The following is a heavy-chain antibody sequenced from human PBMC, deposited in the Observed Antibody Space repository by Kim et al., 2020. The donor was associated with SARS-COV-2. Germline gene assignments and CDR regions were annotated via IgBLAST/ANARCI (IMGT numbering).Heavy chain of an antibody. CDR1: GFTFSSYA. Sequence: GGSLRLSCAASGFTFSSYAMHWVRQAPGKGLEWVAVISYDGSNKYYADSVKGRFTISRDNSKNTLYLQMNSLRAEDTAVYYCARDGGPRGAWYYYGSGSYSYYGMDVWGQGTTVTVSS. CDR3: ARDGGPRGAWYYYGSGSYSYYGMDV. V-gene: IGHV3-30*04. D-gene: IGHD3-10*01. CDR2: ISYDGSNK. J-gene: IGHJ6*02.